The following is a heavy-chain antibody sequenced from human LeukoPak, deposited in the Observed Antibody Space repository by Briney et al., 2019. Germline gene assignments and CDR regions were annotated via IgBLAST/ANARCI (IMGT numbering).Heavy chain of an antibody. J-gene: IGHJ3*01. CDR2: ISTSGTT. CDR3: AGFLLVSVPHDTIDL. D-gene: IGHD2/OR15-2a*01. CDR1: GVSMSRYF. Sequence: PSETLSLTCTLSGVSMSRYFWTWIRQPAGKGLEWIGRISTSGTTNYNPSLKSRVTMSLDTSKTQLSLRLTSVTTADTALYYCAGFLLVSVPHDTIDLWGQGTMVTVSS. V-gene: IGHV4-4*07.